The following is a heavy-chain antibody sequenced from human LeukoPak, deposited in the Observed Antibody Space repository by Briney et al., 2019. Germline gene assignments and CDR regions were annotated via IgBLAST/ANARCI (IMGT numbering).Heavy chain of an antibody. D-gene: IGHD5-24*01. V-gene: IGHV3-48*03. CDR1: GFTFSSYE. CDR2: ISSSGSTI. Sequence: PGGSLRLSCAATGFTFSSYEMNWVRQAPGKGLEWVSYISSSGSTIYYADSVKGRFTISRDNAKNSLYLQMNSLRAEDTAVYYCARDGYNGFDYWGQGTLVTVSS. J-gene: IGHJ4*02. CDR3: ARDGYNGFDY.